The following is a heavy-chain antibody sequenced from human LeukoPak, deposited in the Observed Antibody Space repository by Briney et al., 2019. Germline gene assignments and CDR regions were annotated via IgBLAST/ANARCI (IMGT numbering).Heavy chain of an antibody. Sequence: ASVKVSCKTSGYTFTSNAMHWVRQAPGQRLEWMGWINAGNGNTKYSQEFQGRVTITRDTSASTTYMEVSSLKASDTAMYYCARYVIEAYFDYWGQGTLVTVSS. CDR2: INAGNGNT. CDR1: GYTFTSNA. J-gene: IGHJ4*02. CDR3: ARYVIEAYFDY. D-gene: IGHD3-22*01. V-gene: IGHV1-3*03.